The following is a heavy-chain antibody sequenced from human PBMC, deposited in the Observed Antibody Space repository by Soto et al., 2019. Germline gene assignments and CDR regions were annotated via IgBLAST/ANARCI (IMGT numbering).Heavy chain of an antibody. V-gene: IGHV4-39*01. J-gene: IGHJ4*02. CDR3: SSRRGLQFPYFFDV. CDR2: IYYSGST. D-gene: IGHD5-12*01. Sequence: PSETLSLTCTVSGGSISSSSYYWGWIRQPPGKGLEWIGSIYYSGSTYYNPSLKSRVTISVDTSKNQFSLKLSSVTAADTAVYYCSSRRGLQFPYFFDVWGQRSLVT. CDR1: GGSISSSSYY.